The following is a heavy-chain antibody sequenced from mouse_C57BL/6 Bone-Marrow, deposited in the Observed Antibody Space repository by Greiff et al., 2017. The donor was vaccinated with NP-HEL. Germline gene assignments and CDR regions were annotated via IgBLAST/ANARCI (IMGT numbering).Heavy chain of an antibody. CDR1: GYSITSGYY. Sequence: ESGPGLVKPSQSLSLTCSVTGYSITSGYYWNWIRQFPGNKLEWMGYISYDGSNNYNPSLKNRISITRDTSKNQFFLKLNSVTTEDTATYYCAREPSTAPNAMDYWGQGTSVTVSS. CDR3: AREPSTAPNAMDY. V-gene: IGHV3-6*01. D-gene: IGHD1-2*01. CDR2: ISYDGSN. J-gene: IGHJ4*01.